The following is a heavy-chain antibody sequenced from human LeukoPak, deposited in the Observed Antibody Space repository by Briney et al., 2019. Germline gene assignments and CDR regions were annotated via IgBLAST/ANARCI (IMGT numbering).Heavy chain of an antibody. J-gene: IGHJ2*01. CDR2: IYYSGSA. V-gene: IGHV4-59*08. Sequence: SETLSLTCTVSGASISSYYWSWIRPPPGKGLEWIGYIYYSGSANYNPPLKSRVTISIDTSKKQFSLKLSSVTAADTAVYYCARQSSYWYFDLWGRGTLVTVSS. CDR3: ARQSSYWYFDL. CDR1: GASISSYY.